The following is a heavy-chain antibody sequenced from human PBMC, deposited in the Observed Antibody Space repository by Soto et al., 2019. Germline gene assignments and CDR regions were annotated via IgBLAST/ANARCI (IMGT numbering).Heavy chain of an antibody. V-gene: IGHV4-39*07. J-gene: IGHJ4*02. CDR3: AREIAARPRGTLPDY. D-gene: IGHD6-6*01. CDR1: GGSISSSSYY. CDR2: IYYSGST. Sequence: PSETLSLTCTVSGGSISSSSYYWGWIRQPPGKGLEWIGSIYYSGSTYYNPSLKSRVTISVDTSKNQFSLKLSSVTAADTAVYYCAREIAARPRGTLPDYWGQGTLVTVSS.